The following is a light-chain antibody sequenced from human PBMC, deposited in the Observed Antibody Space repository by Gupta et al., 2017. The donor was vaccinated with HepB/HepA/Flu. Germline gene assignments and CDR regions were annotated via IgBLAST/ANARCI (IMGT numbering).Light chain of an antibody. CDR1: QSVLYNSDNKNY. Sequence: DIVMTQSPDSLAVSLGERATINCKSSQSVLYNSDNKNYLAWYQQKPGQPPKLLFYWASTRESGVPDRFSGSGSETGFTLTISSLQAEDVAVYYCQQYYGSPFSFGPGTKVDIK. CDR3: QQYYGSPFS. J-gene: IGKJ3*01. CDR2: WAS. V-gene: IGKV4-1*01.